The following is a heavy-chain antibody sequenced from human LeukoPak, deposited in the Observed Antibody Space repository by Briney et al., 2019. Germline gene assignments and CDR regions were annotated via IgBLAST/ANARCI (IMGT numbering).Heavy chain of an antibody. CDR3: STRDQSRTDVVPPDY. CDR1: GVSISSCNW. V-gene: IGHV4-4*02. J-gene: IGHJ4*02. Sequence: SETLPLTCAVSGVSISSCNWWTWVRQPPGKGLEWIGEISHCGDTKYSPSLRTRVTISIDRSKNHLSLNLNSVTAADTAIYYCSTRDQSRTDVVPPDYWGQGTLVTVSS. D-gene: IGHD5/OR15-5a*01. CDR2: ISHCGDT.